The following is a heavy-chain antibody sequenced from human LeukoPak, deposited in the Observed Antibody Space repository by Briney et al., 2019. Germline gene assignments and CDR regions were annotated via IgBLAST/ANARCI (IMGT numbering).Heavy chain of an antibody. D-gene: IGHD2-2*01. CDR3: ARDQTPSYCSSTSCYLGNWFDP. CDR1: GYTFTSYG. V-gene: IGHV1-69*05. J-gene: IGHJ5*02. Sequence: SVKVSCKASGYTFTSYGISWVRQAPGQGLEWMGGIIPIFGTANYAQKFQGRVTITTDESTSTAYMELSSLRSEDTAVYYCARDQTPSYCSSTSCYLGNWFDPWGQGTLVTVSS. CDR2: IIPIFGTA.